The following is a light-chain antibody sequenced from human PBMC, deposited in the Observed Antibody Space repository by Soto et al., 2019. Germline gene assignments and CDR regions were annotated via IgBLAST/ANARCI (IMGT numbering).Light chain of an antibody. Sequence: QSALTQPPSVSGAPGQRVTISCTGSSSNIGAGYNVHWYQQLPGTDPKLLIYGNNNRPSGVPDRFSGSKSGTSASLAITGLQAEDEADSYCQSYDSSLTAHVFGTGTKLTVL. CDR1: SSNIGAGYN. J-gene: IGLJ1*01. V-gene: IGLV1-40*01. CDR2: GNN. CDR3: QSYDSSLTAHV.